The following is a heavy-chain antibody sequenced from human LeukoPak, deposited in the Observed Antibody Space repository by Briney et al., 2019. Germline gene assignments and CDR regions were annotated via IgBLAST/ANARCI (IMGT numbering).Heavy chain of an antibody. CDR1: GFTFSSYW. V-gene: IGHV3-74*01. J-gene: IGHJ3*02. D-gene: IGHD3-22*01. Sequence: GGSLRLSCAASGFTFSSYWMHWVRQAPGKGLVWVSRINRDGSSTSYADYVKGRFTISRDNAKNTLYLQMNSLRAEDTAVYYCARVGLYYYDSSGYASGAFDIWGQGTMVTVSS. CDR3: ARVGLYYYDSSGYASGAFDI. CDR2: INRDGSST.